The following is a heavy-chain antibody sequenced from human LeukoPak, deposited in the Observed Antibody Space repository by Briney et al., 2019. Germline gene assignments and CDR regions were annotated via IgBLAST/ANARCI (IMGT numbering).Heavy chain of an antibody. D-gene: IGHD6-19*01. CDR3: ARYVPVADSIGSYFDY. V-gene: IGHV4-4*07. Sequence: PSETLSLTCTVSGGSITSYYWSWIRQPAGKGLEWIGRIHTSGSTNYNPSFKSRVTMSVDTSKNQFSLRLSSVTAADTAVYFCARYVPVADSIGSYFDYWGQGTLVTVSS. CDR2: IHTSGST. J-gene: IGHJ4*02. CDR1: GGSITSYY.